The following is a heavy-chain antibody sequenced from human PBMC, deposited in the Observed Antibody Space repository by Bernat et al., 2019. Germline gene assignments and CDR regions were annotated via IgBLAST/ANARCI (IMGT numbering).Heavy chain of an antibody. CDR1: GFTFSSYA. CDR2: ISGSGGST. Sequence: EVQLLESGGGLVQPGGSLRLSCAASGFTFSSYAMSWVRQAPGKGLEWVSAISGSGGSTYYADSVKGRFTISRDNSKNTLYLQMNSLRAEDTAVYYCAKGYCSSTSWPKWEDYYYMDVWGKGTTVTVSS. CDR3: AKGYCSSTSWPKWEDYYYMDV. D-gene: IGHD2-2*01. V-gene: IGHV3-23*01. J-gene: IGHJ6*03.